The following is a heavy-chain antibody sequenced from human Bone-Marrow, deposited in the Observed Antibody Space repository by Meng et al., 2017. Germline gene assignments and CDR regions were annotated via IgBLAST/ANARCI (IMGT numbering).Heavy chain of an antibody. CDR1: GFTFDDYG. D-gene: IGHD3-22*01. V-gene: IGHV3-20*04. J-gene: IGHJ4*02. CDR3: ASSGYQQDY. Sequence: GESLKISCAASGFTFDDYGMSWVRQAPGKGLEWVSGINWNGGSTGYADSVKGRFTISRDNAKNSLYLQMNSLRAEDTALYYCASSGYQQDYWGQGTLVTVSS. CDR2: INWNGGST.